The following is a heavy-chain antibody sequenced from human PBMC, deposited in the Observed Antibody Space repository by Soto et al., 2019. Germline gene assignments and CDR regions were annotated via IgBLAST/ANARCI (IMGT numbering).Heavy chain of an antibody. Sequence: PSETLSLTCTVSGGSISSYYWSWIRQPPGKGLEWIGYIYYSGSTNYNPSLKSRVTISVDTSKNQFSLKLSSVTAADTAVYYCASSIYYDSSGYYSWGQGTLVTVSS. D-gene: IGHD3-22*01. CDR2: IYYSGST. CDR1: GGSISSYY. CDR3: ASSIYYDSSGYYS. J-gene: IGHJ4*02. V-gene: IGHV4-59*01.